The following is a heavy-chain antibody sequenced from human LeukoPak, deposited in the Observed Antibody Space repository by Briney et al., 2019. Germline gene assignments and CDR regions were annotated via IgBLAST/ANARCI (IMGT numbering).Heavy chain of an antibody. CDR3: ARDLLRRFRAAAELDY. D-gene: IGHD6-13*01. CDR1: GFTFSSYS. J-gene: IGHJ4*02. V-gene: IGHV3-48*04. Sequence: GGSLRLSCAASGFTFSSYSMNWVRQAPGKGLEWVSYISSSSSTIYYADSVKGRFTISRDNAKNSLYLQMNSLRAEDTAVYYCARDLLRRFRAAAELDYWGQGTLVTVSS. CDR2: ISSSSSTI.